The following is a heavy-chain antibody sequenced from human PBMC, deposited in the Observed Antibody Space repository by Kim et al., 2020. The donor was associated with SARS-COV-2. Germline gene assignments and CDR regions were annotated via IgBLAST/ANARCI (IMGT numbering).Heavy chain of an antibody. Sequence: GGSLRLSCAASGFTFSSYGMHWVRQAPGKGLEWVAVIWYDGSNKYYADSVKGRFTISRDNSKNTLYLQMNSLRAEDTAVYYCARGLLRGYFPPRSYYYYGMDVWGQGTTVTVSS. D-gene: IGHD3-22*01. CDR3: ARGLLRGYFPPRSYYYYGMDV. CDR1: GFTFSSYG. CDR2: IWYDGSNK. J-gene: IGHJ6*02. V-gene: IGHV3-33*01.